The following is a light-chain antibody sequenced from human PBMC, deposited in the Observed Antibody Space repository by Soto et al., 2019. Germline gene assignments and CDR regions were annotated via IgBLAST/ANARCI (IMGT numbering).Light chain of an antibody. CDR2: AAS. CDR3: QQYGSSLFC. V-gene: IGKV3-20*01. J-gene: IGKJ3*01. Sequence: EIVLTQSPGTLSLSPGERATLSCRASQSVSSTFLAWYQQKPGQAPRLLIYAASSRATGIPDMFSGSGSGTDFTLTISRLEPDYLAVYYCQQYGSSLFCFGPGTKVDIK. CDR1: QSVSSTF.